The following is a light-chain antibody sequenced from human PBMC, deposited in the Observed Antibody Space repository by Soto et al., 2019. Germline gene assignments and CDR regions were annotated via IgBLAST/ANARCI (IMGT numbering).Light chain of an antibody. CDR3: QQYGSSPPIT. CDR2: DAS. CDR1: QSVSNY. J-gene: IGKJ5*01. Sequence: EIVLTQSPATLSLSPGERATLCCRTSQSVSNYLTWYQQKPGQAPRLLIYDASNRATDIPARFSGSGSGTDFTLTISRLEPEDFAVYYCQQYGSSPPITFGQGTRLEIK. V-gene: IGKV3-20*01.